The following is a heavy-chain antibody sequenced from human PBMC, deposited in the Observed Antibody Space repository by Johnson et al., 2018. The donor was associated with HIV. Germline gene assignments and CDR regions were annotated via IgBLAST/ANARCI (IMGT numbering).Heavy chain of an antibody. D-gene: IGHD3-9*01. J-gene: IGHJ3*02. CDR1: GFTVSSNY. CDR2: IYSGDTT. CDR3: ARGKSYDIYPAFDI. Sequence: VLLVESGGGLVQPGGSLRLSCAASGFTVSSNYMSWVRQAPGKGLEWVSVIYSGDTTYYADSVKDRFTISRDNSKNTLYLQMNSLRAEDTAVYYCARGKSYDIYPAFDIWGQGTMVTVSS. V-gene: IGHV3-66*01.